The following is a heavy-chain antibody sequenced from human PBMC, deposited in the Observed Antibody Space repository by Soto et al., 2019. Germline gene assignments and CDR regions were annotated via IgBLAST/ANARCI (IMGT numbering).Heavy chain of an antibody. CDR2: MRHSGGT. V-gene: IGHV4-34*01. J-gene: IGHJ3*02. D-gene: IGHD2-21*02. Sequence: QVQLQQWGAGLLKPSETLSLTCAVYGGFVSSGNFYWSWIRQPPGKGLEWIGEMRHSGGTHFNTSLKSRVTISVDTSKNQFSLKMSSVTAADTALYYCARVERGTATTVVDAFDIWGPGTMVTVSS. CDR3: ARVERGTATTVVDAFDI. CDR1: GGFVSSGNFY.